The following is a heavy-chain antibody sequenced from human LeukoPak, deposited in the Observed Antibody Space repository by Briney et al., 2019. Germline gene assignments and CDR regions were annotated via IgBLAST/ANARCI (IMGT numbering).Heavy chain of an antibody. V-gene: IGHV5-51*01. CDR3: ARRAWGNSVWYFDL. CDR2: IYPGDSDT. CDR1: GYIFTNQW. D-gene: IGHD7-27*01. Sequence: GESLKISCKGSGYIFTNQWIGWVRQMPGKGLEWMGIIYPGDSDTRYSPSFQGQVTISADKSISTAYLQWSSLKASDTAMYYCARRAWGNSVWYFDLWGRGTLVTVSS. J-gene: IGHJ2*01.